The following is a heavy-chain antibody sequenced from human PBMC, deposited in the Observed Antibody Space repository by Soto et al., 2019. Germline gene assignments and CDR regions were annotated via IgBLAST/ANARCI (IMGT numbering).Heavy chain of an antibody. J-gene: IGHJ6*02. CDR2: IYYSGST. CDR1: GGSISSYY. Sequence: SETLSLTCTVSGGSISSYYWSWIRQPPGKGLEWIGYIYYSGSTNYNPSLKSRVTISVDTSKNQFSLKLSSVTAADTAVYYCARDRRTTYNWNDQYYYYGMDVWGQGTTVTVSS. CDR3: ARDRRTTYNWNDQYYYYGMDV. D-gene: IGHD1-1*01. V-gene: IGHV4-59*01.